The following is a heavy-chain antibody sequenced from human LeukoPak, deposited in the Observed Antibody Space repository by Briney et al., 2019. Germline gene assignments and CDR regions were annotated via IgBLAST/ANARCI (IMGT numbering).Heavy chain of an antibody. V-gene: IGHV1-18*01. J-gene: IGHJ4*02. CDR2: IGAYNGNT. CDR3: ARGNSGWHPNHLDY. Sequence: ASVKVSCKASGYTFTSYGISWVRQAPGQGLEWMGWIGAYNGNTNYAQKLQGRVTMTTDTSTSTAYMELRSLRSDDTAVYYCARGNSGWHPNHLDYWGQGTLVTVSS. CDR1: GYTFTSYG. D-gene: IGHD6-19*01.